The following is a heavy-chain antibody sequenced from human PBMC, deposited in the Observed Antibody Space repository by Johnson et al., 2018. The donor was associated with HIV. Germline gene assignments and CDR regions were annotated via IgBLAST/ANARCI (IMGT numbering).Heavy chain of an antibody. CDR1: GFTFSNAW. D-gene: IGHD6-19*01. CDR3: AGERQGAAVGDGLDV. V-gene: IGHV3-11*04. J-gene: IGHJ3*01. Sequence: QVQLVESGGGVVRPGGSLRLSCAASGFTFSNAWMSWVRQAPGKGLEWVSYISSRGNTRYYADSVKGRLTISRDNAKNSLYLQMNSLRAEDSAGYYCAGERQGAAVGDGLDVWGQGTMVTVSS. CDR2: ISSRGNTR.